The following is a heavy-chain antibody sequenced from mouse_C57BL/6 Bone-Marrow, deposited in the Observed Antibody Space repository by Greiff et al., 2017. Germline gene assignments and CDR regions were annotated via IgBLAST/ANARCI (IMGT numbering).Heavy chain of an antibody. D-gene: IGHD1-1*01. J-gene: IGHJ3*01. Sequence: QVTLKESGPGILQSSQTLSLSCSFSGFSLSTSGMGVSWIRQPSGKGLEWLAHIYWDDDKCYNPSLKSRHTIAKDTSRNQVFLKITSVDTAATATYDCARSGITTVVGAYWGQGTLVTVSA. CDR1: GFSLSTSGMG. CDR3: ARSGITTVVGAY. CDR2: IYWDDDK. V-gene: IGHV8-12*01.